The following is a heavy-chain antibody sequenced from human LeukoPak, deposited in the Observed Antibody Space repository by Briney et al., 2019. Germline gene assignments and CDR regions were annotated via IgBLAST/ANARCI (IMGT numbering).Heavy chain of an antibody. CDR3: AKRAMVRGVIINRRNYFDY. CDR1: GFTFDDYA. J-gene: IGHJ4*02. V-gene: IGHV3-30*18. Sequence: GGSLRLSCAASGFTFDDYAMHWVRQAPGKGLEWVAVISYDGSNKYYADSVKGRFTISRDNSKNTLYLQMNSLRAEDTAVYYCAKRAMVRGVIINRRNYFDYWGQGTLVTVSS. D-gene: IGHD3-10*01. CDR2: ISYDGSNK.